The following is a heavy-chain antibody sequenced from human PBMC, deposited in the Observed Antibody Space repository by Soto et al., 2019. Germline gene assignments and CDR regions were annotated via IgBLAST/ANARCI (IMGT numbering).Heavy chain of an antibody. CDR2: IYYSGST. Sequence: TLSLSGPVSGVSITSINYYWSWIRQHPGKGLEWIGYIYYSGSTYYNPSLKSRVSISVDTSKNQFSLRLSSVTAADTAVYYCARDPGKPSYFDSWGQGTLVTVYS. V-gene: IGHV4-31*03. CDR1: GVSITSINYY. J-gene: IGHJ4*02. CDR3: ARDPGKPSYFDS. D-gene: IGHD6-13*01.